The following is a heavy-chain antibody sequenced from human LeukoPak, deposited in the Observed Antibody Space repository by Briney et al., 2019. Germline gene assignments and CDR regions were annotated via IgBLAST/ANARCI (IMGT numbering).Heavy chain of an antibody. J-gene: IGHJ6*03. CDR1: GFTFSSYS. CDR2: ISSSSSYI. CDR3: ARDLAVAGTSYYYHYYYMDV. V-gene: IGHV3-21*01. D-gene: IGHD6-19*01. Sequence: GGSLRLSCAASGFTFSSYSMNWVRQAPGKGLEWVSSISSSSSYIYYADSVKGRFTISRDNAKNSLYLQMNSLRAEDTAVYYCARDLAVAGTSYYYHYYYMDVWGKGTTVTVSS.